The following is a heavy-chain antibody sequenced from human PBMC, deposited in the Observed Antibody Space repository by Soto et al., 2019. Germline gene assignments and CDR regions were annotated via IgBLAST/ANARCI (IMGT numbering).Heavy chain of an antibody. J-gene: IGHJ6*02. CDR2: IYYSGST. CDR3: ARGDYYYYGMDV. CDR1: GGSISSYY. Sequence: SETLSLTCTVSGGSISSYYWSWIRQPPGKGLEWIGYIYYSGSTNYNPSLKSRVTISVDTSKNQFSLKLSSVTAADTAVYYCARGDYYYYGMDVRAQRTTDTGSS. V-gene: IGHV4-59*01.